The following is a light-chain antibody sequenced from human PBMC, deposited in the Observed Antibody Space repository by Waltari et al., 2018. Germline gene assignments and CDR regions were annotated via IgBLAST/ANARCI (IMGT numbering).Light chain of an antibody. Sequence: QSALTQPASVSGSPGQSITISCTGTSSDVGGYNYVSWYQQHPGKDTKLMIYEVSNRPSGVSNRFSGSKSGNTASRTISGLQAEDEADYYCSSYTSSSTLVFGGGTKLTVL. CDR3: SSYTSSSTLV. CDR1: SSDVGGYNY. V-gene: IGLV2-14*01. CDR2: EVS. J-gene: IGLJ2*01.